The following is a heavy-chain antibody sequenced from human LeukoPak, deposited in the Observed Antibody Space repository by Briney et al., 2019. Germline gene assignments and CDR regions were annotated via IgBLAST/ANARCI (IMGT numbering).Heavy chain of an antibody. CDR3: ARQSVVPAARGYYYYYMDV. Sequence: PSETLSLTCTVSGGSISSYYWSWIRQPPGKGLEWIGYIYTSGSTNYNPSLKSRVTISVDTSKNQFSLKLSSVTAADTAVYYCARQSVVPAARGYYYYYMDVWGKGTTVTVSS. V-gene: IGHV4-4*09. CDR1: GGSISSYY. J-gene: IGHJ6*03. D-gene: IGHD2-2*01. CDR2: IYTSGST.